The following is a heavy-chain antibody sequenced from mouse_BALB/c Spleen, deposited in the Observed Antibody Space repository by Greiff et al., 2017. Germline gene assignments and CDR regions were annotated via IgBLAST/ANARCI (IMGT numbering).Heavy chain of an antibody. CDR2: ISSGGSYT. Sequence: EVQEVESGGGLVKPGGSLKLSCAASGFTFSSYAMSWVRQSPEKRLEWVAEISSGGSYTHYPDTVTGRFTISRDNAKNTLYLEMSSLRSEDTAMYDCARDGDYDYDGTWCAYWGQGTLVTVSA. D-gene: IGHD2-4*01. CDR1: GFTFSSYA. J-gene: IGHJ3*01. V-gene: IGHV5-9-4*01. CDR3: ARDGDYDYDGTWCAY.